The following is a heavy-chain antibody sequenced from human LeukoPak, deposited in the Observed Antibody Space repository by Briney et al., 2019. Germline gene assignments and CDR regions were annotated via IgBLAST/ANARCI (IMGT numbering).Heavy chain of an antibody. Sequence: GGSLRLSCAASGFTFSSYGMHWVRQAPGKGLEWVAVIWYDGSNKYYADSVKGRFTISRDNAKNSLYLQMNSLRAEDTAVYYCARGWYYLWGQGTMVTVSS. CDR3: ARGWYYL. J-gene: IGHJ3*01. CDR2: IWYDGSNK. CDR1: GFTFSSYG. D-gene: IGHD3-10*01. V-gene: IGHV3-33*01.